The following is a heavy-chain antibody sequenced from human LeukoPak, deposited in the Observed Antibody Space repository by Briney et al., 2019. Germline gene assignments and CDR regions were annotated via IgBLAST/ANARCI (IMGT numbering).Heavy chain of an antibody. D-gene: IGHD2-21*02. CDR1: GGTFSSYA. CDR3: AREMGAVVTGPLVYYYYMDV. CDR2: ISAYNGNT. V-gene: IGHV1-18*01. J-gene: IGHJ6*03. Sequence: ASVKVSCEASGGTFSSYAISWVRQAPGQGLEWMGWISAYNGNTNYARKLQGRVTMTTDTSTSTAYMELRSLRSDDTAVYYCAREMGAVVTGPLVYYYYMDVWGKGTTVTVSS.